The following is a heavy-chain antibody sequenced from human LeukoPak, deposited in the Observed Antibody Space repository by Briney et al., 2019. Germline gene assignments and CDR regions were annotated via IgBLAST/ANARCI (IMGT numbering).Heavy chain of an antibody. V-gene: IGHV3-7*01. CDR3: ARVNLYSGWPFDY. D-gene: IGHD6-19*01. J-gene: IGHJ4*02. CDR1: GFTFSSYW. Sequence: GGSLRLSCAASGFTFSSYWMSWVRQAPGKGLEWVAHIKQDGSEKYYVDSVKGRFTISRDNAKNSLYLQMNSLRAEDTAVYYCARVNLYSGWPFDYWGQGTLVTVSS. CDR2: IKQDGSEK.